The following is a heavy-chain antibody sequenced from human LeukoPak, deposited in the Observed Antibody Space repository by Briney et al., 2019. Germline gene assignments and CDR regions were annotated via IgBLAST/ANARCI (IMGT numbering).Heavy chain of an antibody. CDR1: GGSFSGYY. V-gene: IGHV4-34*01. Sequence: PSETLSLTCAVYGGSFSGYYWSWIRQPPGKGLEWIGEINHSGSTNYNPSLKSRVTISVDTSKNQFSLKLSSVTAADTAVYYCARTTEGGYTYNYFYYYYMDVWGKGTTVTISS. J-gene: IGHJ6*03. CDR2: INHSGST. CDR3: ARTTEGGYTYNYFYYYYMDV. D-gene: IGHD5-18*01.